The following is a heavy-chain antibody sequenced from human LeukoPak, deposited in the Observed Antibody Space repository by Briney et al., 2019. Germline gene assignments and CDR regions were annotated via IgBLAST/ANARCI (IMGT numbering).Heavy chain of an antibody. CDR2: IYHSGST. CDR1: GGSISSGGYY. Sequence: SETLSLTCTVSGGSISSGGYYRSWIRQPPGKGLEWIGYIYHSGSTYYNPSLKSRVTISVDRSKNQFSLKLSSVTAADTAVYYCARDLGDSSGYPYWGQGTLVTVSS. V-gene: IGHV4-30-2*01. CDR3: ARDLGDSSGYPY. D-gene: IGHD3-22*01. J-gene: IGHJ4*02.